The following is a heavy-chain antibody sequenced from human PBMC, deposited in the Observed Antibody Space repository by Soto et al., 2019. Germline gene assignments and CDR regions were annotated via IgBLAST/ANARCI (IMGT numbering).Heavy chain of an antibody. CDR1: GFTFSIYN. CDR2: ISSTSYYI. CDR3: ARERKNETTAGGGGIDY. Sequence: EVQLVESGGGLVKPGGSLKVSCAASGFTFSIYNMIWVRQAPGKGLEWVSSISSTSYYIYYADSVKGRFTISRGNAKNPLYRKMNSLRAGDTGVYYCARERKNETTAGGGGIDYWGQGTLVTVSS. D-gene: IGHD4-17*01. V-gene: IGHV3-21*01. J-gene: IGHJ4*02.